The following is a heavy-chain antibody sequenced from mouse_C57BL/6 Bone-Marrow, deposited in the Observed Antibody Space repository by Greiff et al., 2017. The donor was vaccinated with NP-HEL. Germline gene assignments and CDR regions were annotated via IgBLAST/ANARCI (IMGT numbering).Heavy chain of an antibody. Sequence: QVQLQQPGPELVKPGASVRLSCKASGYPFPSSWMHGVKRRPGRGLEWIGRIDPNGGGTKYNEKVKSKATLTVDKPSSTAYMQRSSLTSEDSAVYYCARSGSSPWYFDVWGTGTTVTVSS. J-gene: IGHJ1*03. D-gene: IGHD1-1*01. CDR3: ARSGSSPWYFDV. CDR1: GYPFPSSW. CDR2: IDPNGGGT. V-gene: IGHV1-72*01.